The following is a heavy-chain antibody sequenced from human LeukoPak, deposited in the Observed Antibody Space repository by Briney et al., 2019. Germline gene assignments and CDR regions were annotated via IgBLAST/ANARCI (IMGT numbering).Heavy chain of an antibody. V-gene: IGHV4-39*01. CDR1: GVSISSTSYY. CDR3: ARHSYGGSYGMDV. CDR2: MYFSGTT. J-gene: IGHJ6*02. D-gene: IGHD3-10*01. Sequence: SETLSLTCTVSGVSISSTSYYWGWIRLPPGKGLEWIGSMYFSGTTYYSPSLKSRVTISVDTSKSQFSLSLSSVTAADTAVYYCARHSYGGSYGMDVWGQGTTVTVSS.